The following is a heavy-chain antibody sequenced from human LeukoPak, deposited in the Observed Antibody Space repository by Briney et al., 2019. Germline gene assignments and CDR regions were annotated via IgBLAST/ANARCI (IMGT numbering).Heavy chain of an antibody. CDR1: RFTFSSYE. J-gene: IGHJ6*03. V-gene: IGHV3-48*03. D-gene: IGHD1-26*01. CDR3: ARDPYSGGYGDYYYYYMDV. CDR2: ISSSGSTI. Sequence: GSLRLSCAASRFTFSSYEMNWVLQAPGKGLEWVSYISSSGSTIYYADSVKGRFTISRDNSKNTLYLQINSLRAEDTAVYYCARDPYSGGYGDYYYYYMDVWGKGTTVTISS.